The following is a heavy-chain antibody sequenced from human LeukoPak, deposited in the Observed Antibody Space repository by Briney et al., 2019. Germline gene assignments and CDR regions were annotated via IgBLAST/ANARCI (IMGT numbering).Heavy chain of an antibody. Sequence: GGSLRLSCAASGFTFSSYGMSWVRQAPGKGLEWVSDISGSGGSTYYADSVKGQFTISRDNSKNTLYLQMNSLRAEDTAVYYCAKEHGGSSWYEDAFDIWGQGTMVTVSS. CDR1: GFTFSSYG. CDR2: ISGSGGST. J-gene: IGHJ3*02. CDR3: AKEHGGSSWYEDAFDI. D-gene: IGHD6-13*01. V-gene: IGHV3-23*01.